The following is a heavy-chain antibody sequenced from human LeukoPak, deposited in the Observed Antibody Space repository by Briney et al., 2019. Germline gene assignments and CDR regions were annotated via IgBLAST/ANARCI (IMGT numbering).Heavy chain of an antibody. CDR1: GFTFSDYN. D-gene: IGHD3-22*01. CDR2: ISRSGSTK. J-gene: IGHJ4*02. CDR3: TRETYYYDSSGYYVADY. Sequence: GGSLRLSCAASGFTFSDYNMRWIRQAPGRGLEWVSSISRSGSTKYYADSVKGRFTISRDNAKNSLFLQMNSLKTEDTAVYYCTRETYYYDSSGYYVADYWGQGTLVTVSS. V-gene: IGHV3-11*01.